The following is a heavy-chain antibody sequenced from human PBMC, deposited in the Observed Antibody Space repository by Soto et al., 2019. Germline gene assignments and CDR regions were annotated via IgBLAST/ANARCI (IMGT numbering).Heavy chain of an antibody. CDR3: AKDIEVAKYWYFDL. CDR1: GFTFDDYA. Sequence: GESLKISCAASGFTFDDYAMHWVRQAPGKGLEWVSLISGDGGSTYYADSVKGRFTISRDNSKNSLYLQMNSLRTEDTALYYCAKDIEVAKYWYFDLWGRGTLVTVSS. J-gene: IGHJ2*01. V-gene: IGHV3-43*02. CDR2: ISGDGGST. D-gene: IGHD5-12*01.